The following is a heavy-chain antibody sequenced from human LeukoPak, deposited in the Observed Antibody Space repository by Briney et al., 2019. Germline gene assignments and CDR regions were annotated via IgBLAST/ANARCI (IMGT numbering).Heavy chain of an antibody. CDR2: MNPNSGNT. D-gene: IGHD1-1*01. V-gene: IGHV1-8*01. CDR3: ARWPGNNWNGDH. Sequence: ASVKVSCKASGYTFTSYDINWVRQATGQGLEWMGWMNPNSGNTGYAQKFQGRVTMTRNTSISTAYMELSSLRSEDTAVYYCARWPGNNWNGDHWGQGTLVTVSS. J-gene: IGHJ4*02. CDR1: GYTFTSYD.